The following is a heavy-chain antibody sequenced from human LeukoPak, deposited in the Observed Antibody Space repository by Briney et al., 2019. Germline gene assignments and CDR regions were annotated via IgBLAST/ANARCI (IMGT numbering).Heavy chain of an antibody. D-gene: IGHD3-10*01. J-gene: IGHJ4*02. V-gene: IGHV1-2*06. CDR1: GYTFTGYY. Sequence: ASVKVSCKASGYTFTGYYMHWVRQAPGQGLEWMGRINPNSGGTNHAQKFQGRVTMTRDTSISTAYMELSRLRSDDTAVYYCARALSYYGSGRYDFDYWGQGTLVTVSS. CDR2: INPNSGGT. CDR3: ARALSYYGSGRYDFDY.